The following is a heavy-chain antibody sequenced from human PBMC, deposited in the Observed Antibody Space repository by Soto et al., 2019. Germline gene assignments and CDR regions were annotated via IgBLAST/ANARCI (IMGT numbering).Heavy chain of an antibody. D-gene: IGHD5-12*01. J-gene: IGHJ5*02. Sequence: GASVKVSCKASGYTFTSYGSSWVRQAPGQGLEWMGWISAYNGNTNYAQKLQGRVTMTTDTSTSTAYMELRSLRSDDTAVYYCARDRGYSGYDHKTNWFDPWGQGTLVTVSS. CDR1: GYTFTSYG. CDR2: ISAYNGNT. V-gene: IGHV1-18*01. CDR3: ARDRGYSGYDHKTNWFDP.